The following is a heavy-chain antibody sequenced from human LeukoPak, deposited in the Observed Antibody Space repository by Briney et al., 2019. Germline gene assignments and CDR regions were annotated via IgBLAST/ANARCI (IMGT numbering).Heavy chain of an antibody. CDR3: ARPGQLWLPLPTNWFDP. CDR1: GFTFSSYA. CDR2: ISYDGSNK. V-gene: IGHV3-30-3*01. Sequence: GGSLRLSCAASGFTFSSYAMHWVRQAPGKGLEWVAVISYDGSNKYYADSVKGRFTISRDNSKNTLYLQMNSLRAEDTAVYYCARPGQLWLPLPTNWFDPWGQGTLVTVSS. D-gene: IGHD5-18*01. J-gene: IGHJ5*02.